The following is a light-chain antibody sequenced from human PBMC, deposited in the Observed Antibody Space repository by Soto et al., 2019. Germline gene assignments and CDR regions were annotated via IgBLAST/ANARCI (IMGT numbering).Light chain of an antibody. CDR1: QSVSSY. Sequence: LSVSTLYLSPPSYRASQSVSSYLAWHQQKPGQAPRLLIYDASSRATGIPARFSGSGSGTDFTLTISSVEPEDLAVYYCQSRIKWISFAEGTLLEI. CDR3: QSRIKWIS. V-gene: IGKV3-11*01. CDR2: DAS. J-gene: IGKJ5*01.